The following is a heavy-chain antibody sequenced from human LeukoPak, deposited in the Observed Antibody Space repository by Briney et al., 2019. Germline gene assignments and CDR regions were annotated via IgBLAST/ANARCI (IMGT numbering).Heavy chain of an antibody. CDR3: ARQVINSGWPEFPSDY. Sequence: ASVKVSCKASGYTFISYGISWVRQAPGQGLEWMGWISVYNGNTNYAQRLQGRVTMTTDTSTDTAYMELRSLRSDDTAVYYCARQVINSGWPEFPSDYWGQGTLVTVSS. J-gene: IGHJ4*02. CDR1: GYTFISYG. CDR2: ISVYNGNT. D-gene: IGHD6-19*01. V-gene: IGHV1-18*01.